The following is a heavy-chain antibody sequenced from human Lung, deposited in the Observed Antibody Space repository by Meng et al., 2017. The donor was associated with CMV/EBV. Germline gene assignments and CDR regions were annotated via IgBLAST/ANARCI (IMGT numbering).Heavy chain of an antibody. V-gene: IGHV4-4*02. D-gene: IGHD3-10*01. Sequence: VQLRESGPRLVKPSETSSLTCAVSGDSITNHNWWAWVRQPPGKGLEWIGEIPHRGSSAYNPSLKSRVSMSIDKSKNQFSLKLTSVTAADTAVYHCLRRSGGSVWGQGTLVTVSS. CDR1: GDSITNHNW. J-gene: IGHJ1*01. CDR2: IPHRGSS. CDR3: LRRSGGSV.